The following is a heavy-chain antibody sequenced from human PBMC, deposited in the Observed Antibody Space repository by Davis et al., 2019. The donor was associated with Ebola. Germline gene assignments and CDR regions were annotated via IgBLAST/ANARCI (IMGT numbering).Heavy chain of an antibody. CDR3: ARDSVQTVIEPLYWYGMDV. J-gene: IGHJ6*02. CDR2: ISSSSSYI. CDR1: GFTFSSYS. Sequence: PGGSLRLSCAASGFTFSSYSMNWVRQAPGKGLEWVLSISSSSSYIYYADSVKGRFTISRDNAKNSLYLQMNSLRAEDTAVYYCARDSVQTVIEPLYWYGMDVWGQGTTVTVSS. D-gene: IGHD2-8*02. V-gene: IGHV3-21*01.